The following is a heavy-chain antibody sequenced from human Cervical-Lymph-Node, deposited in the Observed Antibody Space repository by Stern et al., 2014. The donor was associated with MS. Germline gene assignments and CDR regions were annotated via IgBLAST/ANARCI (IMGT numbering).Heavy chain of an antibody. Sequence: QVQLGQSGAEVKKPGSSVKVSCQASGGTFSSYAINWVRQAPGPGLEWMGGIIPLFGTANYAQKFQGRVTITADESTSTAYMELSSLRSEDTAVYYCARGSTVVTDYFDYWGQGTLVTVSS. J-gene: IGHJ4*02. CDR2: IIPLFGTA. CDR3: ARGSTVVTDYFDY. CDR1: GGTFSSYA. D-gene: IGHD4-23*01. V-gene: IGHV1-69*01.